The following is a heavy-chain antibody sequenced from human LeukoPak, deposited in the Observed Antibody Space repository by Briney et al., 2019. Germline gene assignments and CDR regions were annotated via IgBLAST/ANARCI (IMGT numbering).Heavy chain of an antibody. CDR1: GFTFSDYW. Sequence: GGSLRLSCAVSGFTFSDYWRNWVRQAPGKGLERVASIRQDGGEKSYVDSVKGRFTISRDNTKRSLYLQMSSLRAEDTAVYYCARDGTAAGLYFDLWGQGTLVTVSS. V-gene: IGHV3-7*01. CDR3: ARDGTAAGLYFDL. D-gene: IGHD6-13*01. CDR2: IRQDGGEK. J-gene: IGHJ4*01.